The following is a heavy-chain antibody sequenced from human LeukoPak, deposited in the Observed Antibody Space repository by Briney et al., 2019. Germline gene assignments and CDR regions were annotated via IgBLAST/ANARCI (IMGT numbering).Heavy chain of an antibody. D-gene: IGHD4-17*01. Sequence: ASVTVSFTSSGYTFTCYGISWVRHAPGQGLERMGWIGTYNGNTDYAQKLQGRVTMTTDTSTSTAYMELRSLRSDDTAVYYCARITQTDYDFDYWGQGTLVIVSS. CDR2: IGTYNGNT. CDR1: GYTFTCYG. V-gene: IGHV1-18*01. CDR3: ARITQTDYDFDY. J-gene: IGHJ4*02.